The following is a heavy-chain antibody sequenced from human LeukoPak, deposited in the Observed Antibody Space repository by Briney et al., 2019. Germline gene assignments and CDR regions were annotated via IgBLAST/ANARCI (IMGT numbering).Heavy chain of an antibody. Sequence: GGSMRLSSAASAFTFSSYSMNWVRQAPGKGLEWVSSITTRSSYIYYADSVNGRFTLYRDKPKNSLYLQMNSVRDEGTAVYVCARVASGTWYGDYWGQGTLVTVSS. CDR1: AFTFSSYS. D-gene: IGHD6-13*01. CDR3: ARVASGTWYGDY. CDR2: ITTRSSYI. V-gene: IGHV3-21*01. J-gene: IGHJ4*02.